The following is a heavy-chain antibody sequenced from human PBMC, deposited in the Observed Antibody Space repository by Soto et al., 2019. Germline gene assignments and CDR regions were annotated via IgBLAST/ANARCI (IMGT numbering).Heavy chain of an antibody. J-gene: IGHJ5*02. D-gene: IGHD2-8*02. CDR1: GLNIGEHG. CDR3: AKDLYGTGWHNYFDP. Sequence: QVQLVESGGGVVQPGRSLRLYCAASGLNIGEHGMHWVRQAPGKGLEWVAMISYVGSESYYADSVKGRFTISRDISTNTLYLQMNSLRAEDTAVYHCAKDLYGTGWHNYFDPWAQGTLVTVSS. CDR2: ISYVGSES. V-gene: IGHV3-30*18.